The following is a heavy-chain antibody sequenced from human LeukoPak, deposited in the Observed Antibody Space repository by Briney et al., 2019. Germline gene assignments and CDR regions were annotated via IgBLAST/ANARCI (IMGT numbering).Heavy chain of an antibody. CDR2: ISGSSIYI. D-gene: IGHD6-25*01. Sequence: TGGSLRLSCAASGFTFSSYAMHWVRQAPGKGLEWVSSISGSSIYISYADSVKGRFTISRDNAKNSLYLQMNSLRADDTAVYFCARRAGGSGLAYYYMDVWGKGTTVTVSS. V-gene: IGHV3-21*01. J-gene: IGHJ6*03. CDR3: ARRAGGSGLAYYYMDV. CDR1: GFTFSSYA.